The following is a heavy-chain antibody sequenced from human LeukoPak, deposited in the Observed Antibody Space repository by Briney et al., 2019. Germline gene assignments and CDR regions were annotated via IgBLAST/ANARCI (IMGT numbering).Heavy chain of an antibody. CDR3: ARGGVWGIVVVPAANNCFDP. D-gene: IGHD2-2*01. V-gene: IGHV1-2*02. CDR2: INPNSGGT. CDR1: GYTFTSYG. Sequence: ASVKVSCKPSGYTFTSYGISWVRQAPGQGLEWMGWINPNSGGTNYAQKFQGRVTMPRDTSVTTDYMELSRLRSDDTAVYYCARGGVWGIVVVPAANNCFDPWGQGTLVTVSS. J-gene: IGHJ5*02.